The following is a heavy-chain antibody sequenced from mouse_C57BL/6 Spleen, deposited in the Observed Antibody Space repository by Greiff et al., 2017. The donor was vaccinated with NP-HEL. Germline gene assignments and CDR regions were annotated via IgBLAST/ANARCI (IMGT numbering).Heavy chain of an antibody. CDR3: ATSVVATDYAMDY. CDR2: IYPGDGDT. Sequence: VQLQQSGPELVKPGASVKISCKASGYAFSSSWMNWVKQRPGKGLEWIGRIYPGDGDTNYNGKFKGKATLTADKSSSTAYMQLSSLTSEDSAVYFCATSVVATDYAMDYWGQGTSVTVSS. V-gene: IGHV1-82*01. CDR1: GYAFSSSW. D-gene: IGHD1-1*01. J-gene: IGHJ4*01.